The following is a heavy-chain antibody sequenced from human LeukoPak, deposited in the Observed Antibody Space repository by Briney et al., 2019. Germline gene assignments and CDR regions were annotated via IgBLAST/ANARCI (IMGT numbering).Heavy chain of an antibody. CDR1: GFTFDDYG. V-gene: IGHV3-23*01. D-gene: IGHD4-17*01. CDR3: AKGYGDYDY. CDR2: ISGSGVST. Sequence: GGSLRLSCAASGFTFDDYGMSWVRQAPGEGLEWVSHISGSGVSTYYADSVKGRFTISRDNSKNTLSLQMNSLRAEDTAVYYCAKGYGDYDYWGQGTLVTVSS. J-gene: IGHJ4*02.